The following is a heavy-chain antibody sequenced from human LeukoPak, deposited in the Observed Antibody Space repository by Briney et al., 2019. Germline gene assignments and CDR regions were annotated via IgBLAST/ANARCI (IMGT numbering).Heavy chain of an antibody. CDR3: ARDVRAYSSSSSAFDI. J-gene: IGHJ3*02. CDR2: ITSSSSYI. Sequence: GGSLRLSCAASGFTFSGYSMNWVRQAPGKGLEWVSSITSSSSYIYYADSVKGRFTISRDNAKNSLYLQMNSLRDEDTAVYYCARDVRAYSSSSSAFDIWGQGTMVTVSS. V-gene: IGHV3-21*01. D-gene: IGHD6-6*01. CDR1: GFTFSGYS.